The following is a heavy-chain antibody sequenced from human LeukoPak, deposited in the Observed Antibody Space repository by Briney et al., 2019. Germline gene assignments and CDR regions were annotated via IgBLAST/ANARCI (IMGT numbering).Heavy chain of an antibody. CDR2: IHYSGSA. CDR1: GDSISGSTYY. V-gene: IGHV4-39*01. CDR3: ARVGYYDSSGYFHY. J-gene: IGHJ4*02. Sequence: SETLSLTCTVSGDSISGSTYYWCWIRQPPGKGLEWIGSIHYSGSAQYNPSLKSRVSTSVDTSKNQFSLKLSSVTAADTAVYYCARVGYYDSSGYFHYWGQGTLVTVSS. D-gene: IGHD3-22*01.